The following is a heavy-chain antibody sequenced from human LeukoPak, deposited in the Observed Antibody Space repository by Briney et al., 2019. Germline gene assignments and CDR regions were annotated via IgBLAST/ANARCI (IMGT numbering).Heavy chain of an antibody. D-gene: IGHD1-26*01. Sequence: PSETLSLTCTVSGGSISNYYWNYIRQSPGKGLEWIGYIYYSGITNYNPSLKSRVTISVDTSKNQFSLKLSSVTAADTAVYYCARAGRWEGRPHAFDIWGQGTMVAVSS. J-gene: IGHJ3*02. CDR3: ARAGRWEGRPHAFDI. CDR1: GGSISNYY. V-gene: IGHV4-59*01. CDR2: IYYSGIT.